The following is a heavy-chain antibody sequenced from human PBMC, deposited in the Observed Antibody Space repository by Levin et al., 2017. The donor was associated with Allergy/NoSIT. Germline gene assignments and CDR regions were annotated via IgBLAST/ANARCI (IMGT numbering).Heavy chain of an antibody. V-gene: IGHV1-18*01. J-gene: IGHJ6*02. Sequence: ISCKASGYTFTSYGISWVRPAPGQGLEWMGWISAYNGNTNYAQKLQGRVTMTTDTSTSTAYMELRSLRSDDTAVYYCARDHHVPAAHYYYYGMDVWGQGTTVTVSS. CDR3: ARDHHVPAAHYYYYGMDV. CDR2: ISAYNGNT. D-gene: IGHD2-2*01. CDR1: GYTFTSYG.